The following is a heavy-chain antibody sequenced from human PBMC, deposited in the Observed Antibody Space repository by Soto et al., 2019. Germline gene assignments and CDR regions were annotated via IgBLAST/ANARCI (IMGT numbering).Heavy chain of an antibody. J-gene: IGHJ4*02. Sequence: QVQLVQSGAEVKKPGASVKVSCKASGYTFTSYGSSWVRLAPGQGLEWMGWSRAYNGNTNYAQKLQGRVTMTADTYQSTAQMERKSLRSDDTAVYYCAGDTDSSGYYPYYDFCGQGTLVTVSS. CDR2: SRAYNGNT. CDR1: GYTFTSYG. V-gene: IGHV1-18*01. CDR3: AGDTDSSGYYPYYDF. D-gene: IGHD3-22*01.